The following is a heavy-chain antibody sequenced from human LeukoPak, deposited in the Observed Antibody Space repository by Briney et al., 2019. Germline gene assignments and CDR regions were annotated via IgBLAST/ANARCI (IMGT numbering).Heavy chain of an antibody. V-gene: IGHV4-39*01. Sequence: PSETLSLTCTVSGDSISSSTYYWGWIRQPPGKGLEWIGSINYGESTYYNPSLKSRVTIYVDTSKNQFSLKVNSVTAADTAVYYCARHPYVWGSYRPGYFDYWGQGTLVTVSS. CDR2: INYGEST. CDR1: GDSISSSTYY. CDR3: ARHPYVWGSYRPGYFDY. J-gene: IGHJ4*02. D-gene: IGHD3-16*02.